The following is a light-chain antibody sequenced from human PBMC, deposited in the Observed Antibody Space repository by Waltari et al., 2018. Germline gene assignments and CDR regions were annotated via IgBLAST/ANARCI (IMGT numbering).Light chain of an antibody. CDR2: EVS. V-gene: IGLV2-23*02. CDR1: RSDVVSYNL. Sequence: QSALTQPASVSGSPGQSITISCTGTRSDVVSYNLVSWYQQHPGKAPKLMIYEVSKRPSGVSNRFSGSKSGNTASLTISGLQAEDEADYYCCSYAGSSAVVFGGGTKLTVL. J-gene: IGLJ2*01. CDR3: CSYAGSSAVV.